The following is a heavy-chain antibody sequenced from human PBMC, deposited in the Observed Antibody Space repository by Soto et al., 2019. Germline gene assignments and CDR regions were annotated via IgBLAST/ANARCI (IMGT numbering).Heavy chain of an antibody. V-gene: IGHV3-74*01. CDR3: ARDRIPSYYYYYYYMDV. J-gene: IGHJ6*03. CDR1: GFTFSSYW. CDR2: INSDGSST. Sequence: GGSLRLSCAASGFTFSSYWMHWVRQAPGKGLVWVSRINSDGSSTSYADSVKGRFTISRDNAKNTLYLQMNSLRAEDTSVYYCARDRIPSYYYYYYYMDVWGKGTTVTVSS.